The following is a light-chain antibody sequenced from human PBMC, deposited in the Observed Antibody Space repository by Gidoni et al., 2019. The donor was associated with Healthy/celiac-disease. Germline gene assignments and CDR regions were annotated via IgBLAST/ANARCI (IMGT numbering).Light chain of an antibody. CDR1: QSVSSSD. CDR2: DAS. J-gene: IGKJ4*01. Sequence: DIVLTQSPTTLSLSPGERATLSCGASQSVSSSDLAWYKQKPGLAPRLLIYDASSRATGIPDRFSGSGSGTDFTLTISRLEPEDFAVYYCQQYGSSPLTFGRGTKVEIK. CDR3: QQYGSSPLT. V-gene: IGKV3D-20*01.